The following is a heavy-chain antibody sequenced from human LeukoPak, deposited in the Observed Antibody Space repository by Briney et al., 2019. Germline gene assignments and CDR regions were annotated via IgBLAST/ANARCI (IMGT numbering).Heavy chain of an antibody. CDR1: GFTFSSYS. D-gene: IGHD4-17*01. V-gene: IGHV3-21*01. J-gene: IGHJ4*02. CDR3: AREDYGDSSFDY. CDR2: ISSSSSYI. Sequence: GGSLRLSCAASGFTFSSYSMNWVRQAPGKGLEWVSSISSSSSYIYYADSVKGRFTISRGNAKNSLYLQMNSLRAEDTAVYYCAREDYGDSSFDYWGQGTLVTVSS.